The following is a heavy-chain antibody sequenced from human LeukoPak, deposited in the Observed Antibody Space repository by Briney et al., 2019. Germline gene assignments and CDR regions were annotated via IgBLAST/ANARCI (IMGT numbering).Heavy chain of an antibody. CDR1: GFTFNNYA. D-gene: IGHD2-15*01. CDR3: ARDRTMVVVAATTEYYYYGMDV. J-gene: IGHJ6*02. CDR2: LSASGIST. Sequence: TGGSLRLSCAASGFTFNNYAMSWVRQAPGKGLEWVSTLSASGISTYYSDSVRGRFTISRDNAKNSLYLQMNSLRAEDTAVYYCARDRTMVVVAATTEYYYYGMDVWGQGTTVTVSS. V-gene: IGHV3-23*01.